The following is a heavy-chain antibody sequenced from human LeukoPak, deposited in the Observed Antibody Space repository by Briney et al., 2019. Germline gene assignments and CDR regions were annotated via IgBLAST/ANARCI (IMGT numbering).Heavy chain of an antibody. V-gene: IGHV3-23*01. J-gene: IGHJ4*02. CDR1: GFTFSSYA. D-gene: IGHD1-26*01. CDR2: ISASASGGIT. Sequence: GGSLRLSCAASGFTFSSYAMTWVRQAPGKGLEWVSGISASASGGITYYADSVKGRFTISRDNSKNTLYLQMNSLRVEDTAVYYCSKDFPYSSGWGQGTLVTVSS. CDR3: SKDFPYSSG.